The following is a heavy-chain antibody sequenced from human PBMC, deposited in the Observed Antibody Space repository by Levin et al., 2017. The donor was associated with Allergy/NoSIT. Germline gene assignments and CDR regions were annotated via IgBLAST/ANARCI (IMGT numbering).Heavy chain of an antibody. D-gene: IGHD3-10*01. CDR1: GGSMRSVY. V-gene: IGHV4-59*03. CDR3: ARDRNFYSASGSRDSGMDV. Sequence: GSLRLSCTVSGGSMRSVYWTWIRQSPGKGLEWIGNIYYGGGANYNPSLRGRVAFSLDTPESQFSLRLTSLTAADTAVYYCARDRNFYSASGSRDSGMDVWGQGTSVTVSS. J-gene: IGHJ6*02. CDR2: IYYGGGA.